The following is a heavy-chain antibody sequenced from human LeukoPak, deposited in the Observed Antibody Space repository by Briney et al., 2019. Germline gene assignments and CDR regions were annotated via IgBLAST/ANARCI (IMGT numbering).Heavy chain of an antibody. CDR3: VRDFSLTRLERPFDY. Sequence: QPGGSLRLSCAASGFTFSAYWMTWVRQAPGKGLEWVANIKRDGSEKYYVDSVKGRFTISRDDARNSLYLQMNSLRAEDTAVYYCVRDFSLTRLERPFDYWGQGTPVTVSS. CDR1: GFTFSAYW. J-gene: IGHJ4*02. D-gene: IGHD1-1*01. CDR2: IKRDGSEK. V-gene: IGHV3-7*05.